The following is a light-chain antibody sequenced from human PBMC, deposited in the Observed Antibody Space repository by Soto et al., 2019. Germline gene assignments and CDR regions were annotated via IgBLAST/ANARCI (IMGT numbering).Light chain of an antibody. CDR3: QQYRT. Sequence: DIQMTQSPSTLSASVGDRVTITCRASQSISSWLAWYQQKPGKAPKLLIYDASSLESGVPSRFSGSGSGTEFTLTIRSLQPDDFATYYSQQYRTFGQGTKVDIK. CDR1: QSISSW. V-gene: IGKV1-5*01. J-gene: IGKJ1*01. CDR2: DAS.